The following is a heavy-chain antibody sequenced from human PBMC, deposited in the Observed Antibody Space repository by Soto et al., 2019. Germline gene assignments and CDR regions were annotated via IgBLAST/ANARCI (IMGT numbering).Heavy chain of an antibody. Sequence: GGSLRLSCTGSGLNFNAQAMGWVRQAPGKGLECVSAIFSNGRDSQYAESVKGRFTISRGNSKKTLYLQMDSLRADDTAVYYCASIMVVMRTSGWFPNWFDSWGQGALVTVSS. CDR3: ASIMVVMRTSGWFPNWFDS. V-gene: IGHV3-23*05. J-gene: IGHJ5*01. CDR1: GLNFNAQA. CDR2: IFSNGRDS. D-gene: IGHD2-8*01.